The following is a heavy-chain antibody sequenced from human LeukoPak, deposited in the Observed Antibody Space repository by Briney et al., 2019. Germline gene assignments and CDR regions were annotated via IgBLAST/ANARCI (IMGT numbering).Heavy chain of an antibody. J-gene: IGHJ6*03. CDR1: GFTFSSYS. Sequence: GGSLRLSCAAPGFTFSSYSMNWVRQAPGKGLEWVSAISGSGGSTYYADSVKGRFTISRDNSKNTLYLQMNSLRAEDTAVYYCAKLPSYYYGSGSYYNAPHYYMDVWGKGTTVTISS. CDR3: AKLPSYYYGSGSYYNAPHYYMDV. CDR2: ISGSGGST. V-gene: IGHV3-23*01. D-gene: IGHD3-10*01.